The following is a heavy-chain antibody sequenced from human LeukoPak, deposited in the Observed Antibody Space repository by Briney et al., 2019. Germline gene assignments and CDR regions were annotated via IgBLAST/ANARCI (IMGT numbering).Heavy chain of an antibody. CDR3: AREYYYDSSGYYKALIY. CDR2: LNPTGGGT. Sequence: ASVNVSCKASGYTFTNYYMHWVRQAPGQGLEWMGLLNPTGGGTTYAQKFQGRVTMTRDMSTSTVYMELSSLRSEDTAVYYCAREYYYDSSGYYKALIYWGQGTLVTVSS. J-gene: IGHJ4*02. CDR1: GYTFTNYY. V-gene: IGHV1-46*01. D-gene: IGHD3-22*01.